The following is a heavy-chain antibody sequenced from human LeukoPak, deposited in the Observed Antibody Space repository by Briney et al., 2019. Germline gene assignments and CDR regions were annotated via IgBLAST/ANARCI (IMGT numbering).Heavy chain of an antibody. CDR2: IIPIFGTA. Sequence: SVKVSCKASGGTFSSYAISWVRQAPGQGLEGMGGIIPIFGTANYAQKFQGRVTITTDESTSTAYMELSSLRSEDTAVYYCARDFPPYGDYLGDGNWFDPWGQGTLVTVSS. J-gene: IGHJ5*02. CDR3: ARDFPPYGDYLGDGNWFDP. V-gene: IGHV1-69*05. CDR1: GGTFSSYA. D-gene: IGHD4-17*01.